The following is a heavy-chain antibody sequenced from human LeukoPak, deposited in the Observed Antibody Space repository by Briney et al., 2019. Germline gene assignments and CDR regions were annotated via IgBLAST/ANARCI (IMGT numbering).Heavy chain of an antibody. CDR3: ARDLGDLMLDS. CDR1: GDSVSRNNAA. J-gene: IGHJ4*02. D-gene: IGHD2-21*02. CDR2: TFYRSKWDN. V-gene: IGHV6-1*01. Sequence: SQTLSLTCVLSGDSVSRNNAAWNWLRQSPSRGLEWLGRTFYRSKWDNEYAVSLKSRLRINPDTSKNQFSLHLNSVTPEDTAVYYCARDLGDLMLDSWGQGTLVAVSS.